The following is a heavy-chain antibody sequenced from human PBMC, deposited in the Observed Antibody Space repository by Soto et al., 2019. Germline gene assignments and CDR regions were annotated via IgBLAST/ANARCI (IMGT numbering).Heavy chain of an antibody. CDR2: IYPGDFDT. CDR3: ARTSWKLLDPYYFDY. D-gene: IGHD1-1*01. Sequence: EVQLVQSGAEVKKPGESLKISCKGSGYTFTTYWIGWVRQMPGKGLEWMGIIYPGDFDTRYSPSFQGQVAISVDKSINTAYLQWSSLKASDTAMYYCARTSWKLLDPYYFDYWGQGTLVTVSS. CDR1: GYTFTTYW. J-gene: IGHJ4*02. V-gene: IGHV5-51*01.